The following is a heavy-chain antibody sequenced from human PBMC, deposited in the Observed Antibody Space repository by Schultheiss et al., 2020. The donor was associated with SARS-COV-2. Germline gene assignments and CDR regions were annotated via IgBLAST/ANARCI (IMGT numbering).Heavy chain of an antibody. D-gene: IGHD3-22*01. J-gene: IGHJ4*02. CDR3: ARSQPRYYDSSGYWDY. V-gene: IGHV4-4*07. Sequence: SQTLSLTCTVSGGSIRSYYWSWIRQPAGKGLEWIGRIYTSGSTNYNPSLKSRVTMSVDTSKNQFSLKLSSVTAADTAVYYCARSQPRYYDSSGYWDYWGQGTLVTVSS. CDR2: IYTSGST. CDR1: GGSIRSYY.